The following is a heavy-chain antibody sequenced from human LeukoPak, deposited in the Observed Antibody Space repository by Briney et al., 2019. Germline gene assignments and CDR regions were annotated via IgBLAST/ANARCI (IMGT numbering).Heavy chain of an antibody. CDR1: GFTFSSYA. Sequence: PGGSLRLSCAASGFTFSSYAMNWVRQAPGKGLEWVSAISGSGGSTYYADSVKGRFTISRDNSDNTLYLQMNSLRAEDTAVYYCARDGLGNLFDYWGQGTLVTVSS. CDR3: ARDGLGNLFDY. D-gene: IGHD7-27*01. CDR2: ISGSGGST. V-gene: IGHV3-23*01. J-gene: IGHJ4*02.